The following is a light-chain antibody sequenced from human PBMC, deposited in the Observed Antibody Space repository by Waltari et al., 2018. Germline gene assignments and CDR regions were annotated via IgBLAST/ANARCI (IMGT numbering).Light chain of an antibody. Sequence: IVLTQSPGTLSLSPGDRATLSCRASQTVSTIALSWYQQKPGQAPRGLIYSTYNRATGIPDRFSGSGSGTDFTLTINRLAPEDFAMYYCQQYDGIVVTFGGGTKVEI. CDR2: STY. CDR3: QQYDGIVVT. CDR1: QTVSTIA. V-gene: IGKV3-20*01. J-gene: IGKJ4*01.